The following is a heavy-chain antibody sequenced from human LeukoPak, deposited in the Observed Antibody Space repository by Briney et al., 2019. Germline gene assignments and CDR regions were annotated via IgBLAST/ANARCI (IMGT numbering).Heavy chain of an antibody. CDR1: GFIFRDCW. CDR2: IDRDGFPT. V-gene: IGHV3-74*01. CDR3: AASRWNGALDF. D-gene: IGHD6-19*01. Sequence: PGGSLRLSCAASGFIFRDCWMFWVRQAPGKGLIWLSRIDRDGFPTIYADSVKGRFTVSRNNARNTLYLQMNNLRDDDSAVYYCAASRWNGALDFWGKGSLVTVSS. J-gene: IGHJ4*02.